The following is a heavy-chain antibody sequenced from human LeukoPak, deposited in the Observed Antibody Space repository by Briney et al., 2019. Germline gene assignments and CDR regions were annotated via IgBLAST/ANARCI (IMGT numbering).Heavy chain of an antibody. V-gene: IGHV4-59*01. J-gene: IGHJ3*02. CDR2: IYYSGST. Sequence: SETLSLTCTVSGGSISSYYWSWIRQPPGKGLEWIGYIYYSGSTNYNPSLKSRVTISVDTSKNQFSLTLSSVTAADTAVYYCARYSGSYYDAFDIWGQGTMVTVSS. D-gene: IGHD1-26*01. CDR3: ARYSGSYYDAFDI. CDR1: GGSISSYY.